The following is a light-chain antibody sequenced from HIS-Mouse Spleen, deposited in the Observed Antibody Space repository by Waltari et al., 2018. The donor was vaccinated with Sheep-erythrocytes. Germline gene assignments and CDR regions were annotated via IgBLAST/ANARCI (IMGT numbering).Light chain of an antibody. V-gene: IGKV1-12*01. CDR2: AAS. Sequence: DIQMTQSPSSVSASVGDRVTITCRASQGISRGLAWYQQKPGNAPKLLIYAASSLQGGVPSRFSGSGSGTDFTLTISSLQPEDFATYYCQQANSFPITFGQGTRLEIK. J-gene: IGKJ5*01. CDR3: QQANSFPIT. CDR1: QGISRG.